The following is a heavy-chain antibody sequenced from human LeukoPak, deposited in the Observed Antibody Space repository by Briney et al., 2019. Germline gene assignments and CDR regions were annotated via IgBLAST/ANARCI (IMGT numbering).Heavy chain of an antibody. CDR3: AREGTAVLRFLDWLQFDY. Sequence: GASVKVSCKASGGTFSSYAISSVRQAPGHGLEWMGGIIPIFGTAKYAQKFQRRVTITADESTSTAYMELSSLRSEDTAVYYCAREGTAVLRFLDWLQFDYWGQGTLVTVSS. J-gene: IGHJ4*02. V-gene: IGHV1-69*13. CDR2: IIPIFGTA. CDR1: GGTFSSYA. D-gene: IGHD3-3*01.